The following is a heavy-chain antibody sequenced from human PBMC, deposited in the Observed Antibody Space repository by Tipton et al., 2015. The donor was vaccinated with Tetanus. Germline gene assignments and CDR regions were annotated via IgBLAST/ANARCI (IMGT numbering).Heavy chain of an antibody. CDR2: INHSGST. D-gene: IGHD2-15*01. V-gene: IGHV4-34*01. J-gene: IGHJ4*02. Sequence: GLVKPSETLSLTCAVYGGSFSGYYWSWIRQPPGKGLEWIGEINHSGSTNYNPSLKSRVTISVDTSKNQFSLKLSSVTAADTAVYYCARDLGYGLDYWGQGTLVTVSS. CDR1: GGSFSGYY. CDR3: ARDLGYGLDY.